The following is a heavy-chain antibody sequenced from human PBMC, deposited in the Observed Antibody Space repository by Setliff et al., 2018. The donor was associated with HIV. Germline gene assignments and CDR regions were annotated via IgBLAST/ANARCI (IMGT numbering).Heavy chain of an antibody. CDR2: IRYDGSNK. CDR3: ARSAYYYDSSGSGI. J-gene: IGHJ3*02. V-gene: IGHV3-30*02. CDR1: GFTFSSYG. D-gene: IGHD3-22*01. Sequence: GGSLRLSCAASGFTFSSYGMHWVRQAPGKGLEWVAFIRYDGSNKYYADSVKGRFTISRDNSKNTLYLQMNSLRAEDTAVYYCARSAYYYDSSGSGIWGQGTMVTVSS.